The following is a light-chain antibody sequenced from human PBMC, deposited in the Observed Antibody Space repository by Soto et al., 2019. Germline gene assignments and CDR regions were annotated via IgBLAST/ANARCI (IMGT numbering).Light chain of an antibody. CDR2: DAS. CDR1: ESVSRY. J-gene: IGKJ4*01. CDR3: QQRSNWPST. V-gene: IGKV3-11*01. Sequence: EIVLTQSPATLSLSPGNRATLSCRASESVSRYLAWYQQKPGQAPRLLIYDASNRATGIPARFSGRGSGTVFTLTITSLEPEDFAVYYCQQRSNWPSTFGGGTKVEIK.